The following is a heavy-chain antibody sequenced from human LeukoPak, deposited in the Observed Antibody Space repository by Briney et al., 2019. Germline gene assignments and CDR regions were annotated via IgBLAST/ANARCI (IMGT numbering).Heavy chain of an antibody. Sequence: TLSLTCTVSGGSLSSGDYYWSWIRQPPGKGLEWIGYIYYSGSTYYNPSLQIRVTISVDTSKNQFSLKLSSVTAADTAVYYCARDDYVWGSYRYTYHWGQGTLVTVSS. V-gene: IGHV4-30-4*08. D-gene: IGHD3-16*02. J-gene: IGHJ5*02. CDR3: ARDDYVWGSYRYTYH. CDR2: IYYSGST. CDR1: GGSLSSGDYY.